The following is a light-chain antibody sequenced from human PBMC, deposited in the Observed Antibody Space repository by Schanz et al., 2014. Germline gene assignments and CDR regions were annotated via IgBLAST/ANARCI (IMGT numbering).Light chain of an antibody. CDR2: AAS. V-gene: IGKV1D-12*01. CDR1: QDISSW. J-gene: IGKJ3*01. CDR3: QQADSSPPMFT. Sequence: DIQITQSPSSVSASVGDRVTLTCRASQDISSWLAWYQQKPGQAPKLLIYAASTLQSGVPSRFSDSGSGTDFPLTISSLQPEDFATYYCQQADSSPPMFTFGPGTKVDF.